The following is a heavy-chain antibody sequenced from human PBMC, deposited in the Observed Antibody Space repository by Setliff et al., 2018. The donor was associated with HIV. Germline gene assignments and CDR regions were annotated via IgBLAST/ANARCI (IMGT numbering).Heavy chain of an antibody. CDR3: ARTKGGSKHGSFWDS. CDR1: GGSFSGYY. Sequence: SETLSLTCAVYGGSFSGYYWSWIRQPPGKGLEWIGYIHYNGITYYNPSLESRVSISVDLSKNQFSLKLNSVTVADTAVYYCARTKGGSKHGSFWDSWGQGILVTVSS. CDR2: IHYNGIT. J-gene: IGHJ5*02. V-gene: IGHV4-34*09. D-gene: IGHD3-10*01.